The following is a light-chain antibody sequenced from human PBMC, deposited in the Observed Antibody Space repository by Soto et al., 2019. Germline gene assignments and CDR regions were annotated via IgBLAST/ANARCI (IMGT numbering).Light chain of an antibody. Sequence: SYELTQPPSVSVAPGKTARITCGGNNSGSKSVHWYQQKPGQAPVLVIYYDSDRPSGIPERFSGSNSGNTATLTISRVEAGDEADYYCQVWDSSSDHPVFGGGTKLTV. CDR2: YDS. CDR1: NSGSKS. CDR3: QVWDSSSDHPV. V-gene: IGLV3-21*04. J-gene: IGLJ2*01.